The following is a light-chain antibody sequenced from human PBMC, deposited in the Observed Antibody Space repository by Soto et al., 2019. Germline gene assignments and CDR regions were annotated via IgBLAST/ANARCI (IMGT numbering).Light chain of an antibody. J-gene: IGLJ3*02. Sequence: QSVLTQPPSASGSPGQTVTISCTGTSSDVGGYNYVSWYQQYPGRAPKLMIYEVTKRPSGVPDRFSGSTSGNTAALTVSGGLAEEEADDYCSADAASNNISCVFGGGTKLTVL. CDR2: EVT. CDR1: SSDVGGYNY. CDR3: SADAASNNISCV. V-gene: IGLV2-8*01.